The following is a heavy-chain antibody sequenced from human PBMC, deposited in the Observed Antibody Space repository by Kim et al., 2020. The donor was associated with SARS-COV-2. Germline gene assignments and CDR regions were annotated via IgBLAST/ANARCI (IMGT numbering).Heavy chain of an antibody. D-gene: IGHD6-19*01. V-gene: IGHV1-18*01. Sequence: AQKLQDRVTMTTDTSTSTAYMELRSLRSDDTAVYYCARQNIAVAGTGFDYWGQGTLVTVSS. CDR3: ARQNIAVAGTGFDY. J-gene: IGHJ4*02.